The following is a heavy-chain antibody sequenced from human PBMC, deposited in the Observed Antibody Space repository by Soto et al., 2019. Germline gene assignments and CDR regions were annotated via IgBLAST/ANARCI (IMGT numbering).Heavy chain of an antibody. D-gene: IGHD2-21*01. J-gene: IGHJ3*02. CDR3: ARDGVGWVVHDAFDI. Sequence: EVQLVESGGGLVKPGGSLRLSCAASGFTFSSYIMNWVRQAPGKGLEWVSSISSSSSCIYYADSVKGRFTHSRDNAKNALYLQMNSLRAEDTAVYYCARDGVGWVVHDAFDIWGQGKMVTVSS. V-gene: IGHV3-21*01. CDR2: ISSSSSCI. CDR1: GFTFSSYI.